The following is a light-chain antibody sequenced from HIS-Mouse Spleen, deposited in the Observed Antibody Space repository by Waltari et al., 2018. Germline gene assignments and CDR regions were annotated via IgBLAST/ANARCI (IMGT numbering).Light chain of an antibody. J-gene: IGKJ1*01. Sequence: DIQLTQSPSFLSASVGNRVTITYRASQGISSYLAWYQQKPVKAPKLLIYAASTLQSGVPSRFSGSGSGTEFTLTISSLQPEDFATYYCQQLNSYPPTFGQGTKVEIK. CDR1: QGISSY. CDR3: QQLNSYPPT. V-gene: IGKV1-9*01. CDR2: AAS.